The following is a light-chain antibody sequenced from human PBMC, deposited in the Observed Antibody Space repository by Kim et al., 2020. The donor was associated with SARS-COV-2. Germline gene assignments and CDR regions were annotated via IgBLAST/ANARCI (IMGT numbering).Light chain of an antibody. CDR1: SRDVGGYNY. Sequence: QSVTISCTGTSRDVGGYNYVSWYQQHPGKAPKLMIYEVSKRPSGVPDRFSGSKSGNTASLTISGLQAEDEADYYCCSYAGSYTFYVFGTGTKVTVL. CDR3: CSYAGSYTFYV. V-gene: IGLV2-11*01. CDR2: EVS. J-gene: IGLJ1*01.